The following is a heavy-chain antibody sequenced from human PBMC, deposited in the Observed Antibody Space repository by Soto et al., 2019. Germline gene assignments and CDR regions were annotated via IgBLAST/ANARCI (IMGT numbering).Heavy chain of an antibody. V-gene: IGHV4-30-2*01. CDR1: GGSISSGGYS. Sequence: SETLSLTCAVSGGSISSGGYSWSWIRQPPGKGLEWIGYIYHSGSTYYNPSLKSRVTISVDRSKNQFSLKLSSVTAADTAVYYCATHPYRITGTTVGYFDYWGQGTLVTVSS. CDR2: IYHSGST. J-gene: IGHJ4*02. D-gene: IGHD1-7*01. CDR3: ATHPYRITGTTVGYFDY.